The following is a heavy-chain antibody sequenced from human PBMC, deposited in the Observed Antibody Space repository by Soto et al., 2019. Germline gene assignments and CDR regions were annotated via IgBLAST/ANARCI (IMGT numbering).Heavy chain of an antibody. V-gene: IGHV4-34*01. Sequence: SETLSLTCGVYGGSFVGFYWSWIRQPPGKGLEWIGELDHTGSINYNPSLKSRVTISVDTSSNQFSLKLKSVTAADTAVYYCARGDGKWLQYWALENWGQGTMVTGSS. CDR2: LDHTGSI. D-gene: IGHD5-12*01. J-gene: IGHJ3*01. CDR3: ARGDGKWLQYWALEN. CDR1: GGSFVGFY.